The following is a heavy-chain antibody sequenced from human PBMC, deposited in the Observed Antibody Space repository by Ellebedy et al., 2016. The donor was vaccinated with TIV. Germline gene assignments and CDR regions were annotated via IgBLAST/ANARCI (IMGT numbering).Heavy chain of an antibody. CDR2: TSTYSGDK. D-gene: IGHD2-2*01. CDR1: GYTFTSYA. V-gene: IGHV1-18*01. Sequence: AASVKVSCKTSGYTFTSYAISWVRQAPGQGLEWMAWTSTYSGDKRFAQKFQDRVTLITDRSTSTVYMELRSLRSDDSAMYYCTRDCSSSACHAYYYYYGMDVWGQGTSVTVSS. J-gene: IGHJ6*02. CDR3: TRDCSSSACHAYYYYYGMDV.